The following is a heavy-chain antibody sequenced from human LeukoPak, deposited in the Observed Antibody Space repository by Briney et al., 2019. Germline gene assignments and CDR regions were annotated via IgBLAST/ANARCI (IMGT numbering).Heavy chain of an antibody. V-gene: IGHV1-69*01. CDR3: ARSYSGSYSFDY. D-gene: IGHD1-26*01. J-gene: IGHJ4*02. CDR2: ILPIFCTA. Sequence: MGAILPIFCTANYAQKFQGRVTITADDSTSTAYMELSSLRSEDTAVYYCARSYSGSYSFDYWGQGTLVTVSS.